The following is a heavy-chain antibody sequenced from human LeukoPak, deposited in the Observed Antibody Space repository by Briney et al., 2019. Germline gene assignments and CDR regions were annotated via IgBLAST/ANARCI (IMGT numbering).Heavy chain of an antibody. Sequence: GASVTVSCTASGYTFNNYGISWVRQAPGQGLEWMGWISAYNGNTNYAQKFQDRVTMTTDTSTSTAFMELRSLRSDDTAVFYCARSGSHYFYHYGLDVWGQGTTVIVSS. CDR3: ARSGSHYFYHYGLDV. J-gene: IGHJ6*02. V-gene: IGHV1-18*01. D-gene: IGHD1-26*01. CDR1: GYTFNNYG. CDR2: ISAYNGNT.